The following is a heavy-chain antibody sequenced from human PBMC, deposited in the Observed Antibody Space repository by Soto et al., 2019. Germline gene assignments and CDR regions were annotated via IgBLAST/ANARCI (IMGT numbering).Heavy chain of an antibody. V-gene: IGHV3-49*03. J-gene: IGHJ6*02. Sequence: GGSLRLSCIGSGFTFGDHAMSWFRQAPGKGLEWVGFIRSKAYGGTTEYAASVKGRFTISRDDSNSIAYLQMNSLKTEDTAVYYCQYQLITYYYGMDVWGQGTTVTVS. CDR1: GFTFGDHA. CDR2: IRSKAYGGTT. D-gene: IGHD2-2*01. CDR3: QYQLITYYYGMDV.